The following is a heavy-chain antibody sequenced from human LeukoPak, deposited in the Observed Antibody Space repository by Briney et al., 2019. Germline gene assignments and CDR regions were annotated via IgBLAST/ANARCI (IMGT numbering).Heavy chain of an antibody. CDR2: IYDFGTA. Sequence: SETLSLTCTVSGVSISSHYWSWIRQPPGKGLEWIGHIYDFGTANYNPSLKSRVTISVDTSKNQFSLTLTSVTAADTAVYYCARIGDRSSYYYYLDSWGQGTLVTVSA. D-gene: IGHD3-22*01. V-gene: IGHV4-59*11. CDR3: ARIGDRSSYYYYLDS. J-gene: IGHJ4*02. CDR1: GVSISSHY.